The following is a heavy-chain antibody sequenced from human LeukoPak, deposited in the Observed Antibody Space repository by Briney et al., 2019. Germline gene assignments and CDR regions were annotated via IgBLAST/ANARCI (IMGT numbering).Heavy chain of an antibody. V-gene: IGHV1-18*01. CDR1: GYTYTSYG. CDR3: ARHRRHGGNSGLDY. CDR2: ISSYNGNT. J-gene: IGHJ4*02. D-gene: IGHD4-23*01. Sequence: ASVKVSCKASGYTYTSYGITWVRRAPGQGLESMGWISSYNGNTNYAQNFQGRVTMTTDTSTSTSYMELRSLRSDDTAVYYCARHRRHGGNSGLDYWGQGTLVTVSS.